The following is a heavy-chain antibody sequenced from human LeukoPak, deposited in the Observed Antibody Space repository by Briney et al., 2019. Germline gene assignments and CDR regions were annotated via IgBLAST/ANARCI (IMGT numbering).Heavy chain of an antibody. CDR2: ISSSGSTI. CDR1: GFTFSSYE. Sequence: GGSLRLSCAASGFTFSSYEMNWVHQAPGKGLEWVSYISSSGSTIYYADSVKGRFTISRDNAKNSLYLQMNSLRAEDTAVYYCAREYYGSAYFDYWGQGTLVTVSS. J-gene: IGHJ4*02. CDR3: AREYYGSAYFDY. D-gene: IGHD3-10*01. V-gene: IGHV3-48*03.